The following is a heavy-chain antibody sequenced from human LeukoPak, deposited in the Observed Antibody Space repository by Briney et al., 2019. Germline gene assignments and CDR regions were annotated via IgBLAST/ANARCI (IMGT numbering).Heavy chain of an antibody. J-gene: IGHJ5*02. CDR3: AREEESQDWFDP. CDR1: GGTFSSYA. Sequence: SVKVSCKASGGTFSSYAISWVRQAPGQGPEWMGGIIPIFGTANYAQKFQGRVTITADESTSTAYMQLSSLRSEDTAVYYCAREEESQDWFDPWGQGTLVTVSS. CDR2: IIPIFGTA. V-gene: IGHV1-69*13.